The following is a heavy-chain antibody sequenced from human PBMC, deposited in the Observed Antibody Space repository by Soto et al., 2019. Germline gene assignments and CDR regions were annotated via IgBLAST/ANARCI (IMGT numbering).Heavy chain of an antibody. Sequence: QVQLVQSGAEVKKPGSSVKVSCKASGGTFSSYTISWVRQAPGQGLEWMGRIIPILGIANYAQKFQGRVTITADKSTSTAYMELSSLRSEDTTVYYCARGDSYGDSSWGAFDIWGQGTMVTVSS. J-gene: IGHJ3*02. D-gene: IGHD4-17*01. CDR1: GGTFSSYT. CDR3: ARGDSYGDSSWGAFDI. V-gene: IGHV1-69*02. CDR2: IIPILGIA.